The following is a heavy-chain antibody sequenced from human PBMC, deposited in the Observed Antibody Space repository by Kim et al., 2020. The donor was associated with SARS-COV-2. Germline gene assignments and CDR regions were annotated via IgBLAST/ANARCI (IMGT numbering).Heavy chain of an antibody. D-gene: IGHD2-15*01. V-gene: IGHV3-21*01. Sequence: GGSLRLSCEASGFTFSIFTMTWVRQAPRKFLDSVSSISSRSTCICSTDSVRCRLAISRDHSKYSLNLQMNSLLPDEPAFYYWDSDRGIMDMNY. CDR1: GFTFSIFT. J-gene: IGHJ4*01. CDR2: ISSRSTCI. CDR3: DSDRGIMDMNY.